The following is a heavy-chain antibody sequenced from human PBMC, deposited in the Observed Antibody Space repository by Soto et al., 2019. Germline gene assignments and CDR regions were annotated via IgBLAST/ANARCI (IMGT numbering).Heavy chain of an antibody. CDR3: ARVNSNSSFYSYYYMDF. V-gene: IGHV1-8*01. D-gene: IGHD6-6*01. J-gene: IGHJ6*03. Sequence: ASLKVSCNASGYTCTSYDINWVLQATGQGLEWMGWMNPNSGNTGYAQKFQGRVTMTRNTSISTAYMELSSLRSEDTAVYYCARVNSNSSFYSYYYMDFWGKGTTVTVSS. CDR1: GYTCTSYD. CDR2: MNPNSGNT.